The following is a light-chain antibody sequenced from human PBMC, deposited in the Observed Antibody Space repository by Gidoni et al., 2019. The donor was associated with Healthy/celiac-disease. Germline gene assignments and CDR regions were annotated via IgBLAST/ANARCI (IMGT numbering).Light chain of an antibody. CDR1: SPNIGAGSD. CDR2: GNS. V-gene: IGLV1-40*01. Sequence: QSVLTQPPSASGAPGQRVTISCTGSSPNIGAGSDVPWYQQLPGTAPKLLSYGNSHRPSGVPDRFSGSKSGTSASLAITGLQAEDEADYYCQSYDSSLSGYVFGTGTKVTVL. CDR3: QSYDSSLSGYV. J-gene: IGLJ1*01.